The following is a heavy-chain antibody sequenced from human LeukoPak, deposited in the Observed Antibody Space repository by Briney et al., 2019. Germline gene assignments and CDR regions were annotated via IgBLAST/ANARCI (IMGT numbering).Heavy chain of an antibody. CDR1: GFTFSSYG. CDR2: IGYDGSNK. CDR3: AKDAIRDSGYDSHDY. J-gene: IGHJ4*02. Sequence: GGSLRLSCAASGFTFSSYGMHWVRQAPGKGLEWVAFIGYDGSNKYYADSVKGRFTISRDNSKNTLYLQMNSLRAEDTAVYYRAKDAIRDSGYDSHDYWGQGTLVTVSS. V-gene: IGHV3-30*02. D-gene: IGHD5-12*01.